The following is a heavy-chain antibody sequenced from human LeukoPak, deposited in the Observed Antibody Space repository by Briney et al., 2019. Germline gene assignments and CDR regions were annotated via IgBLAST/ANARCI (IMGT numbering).Heavy chain of an antibody. CDR2: ISSSSSTI. CDR1: GFTFSSYS. J-gene: IGHJ6*02. Sequence: GGSLRLSRAASGFTFSSYSMNWVRQAPGKGLEWVSYISSSSSTIYYADSVKGRFTISRDNAKNSLYLQMDSLRAEDTAVYYCARVDSSSWYQGYYYYYGMDVWGQGTTVTVSS. V-gene: IGHV3-48*04. D-gene: IGHD6-13*01. CDR3: ARVDSSSWYQGYYYYYGMDV.